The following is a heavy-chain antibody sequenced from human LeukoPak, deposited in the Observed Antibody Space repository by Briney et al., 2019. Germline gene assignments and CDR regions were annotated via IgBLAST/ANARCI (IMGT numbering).Heavy chain of an antibody. CDR3: ARGLRGYYYYAMDV. CDR2: ISSSSSTT. V-gene: IGHV3-48*01. J-gene: IGHJ6*02. Sequence: GGSLRLSCAASGFTFSSYSMNWVRQAPGKGLEWVSYISSSSSTTYYADSVKGRFTISRDNAKNTLYLQIDSLRADDTAVYYCARGLRGYYYYAMDVWGQGTTVTVSS. CDR1: GFTFSSYS. D-gene: IGHD3-22*01.